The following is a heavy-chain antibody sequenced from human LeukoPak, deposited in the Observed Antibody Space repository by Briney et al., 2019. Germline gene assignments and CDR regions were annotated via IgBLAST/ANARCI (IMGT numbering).Heavy chain of an antibody. D-gene: IGHD3-16*01. CDR3: AGRRVLDASFDY. V-gene: IGHV3-66*02. CDR1: GFTVSNNY. CDR2: IYSGDNT. Sequence: GGSLRLSCAASGFTVSNNYMSWVRQAPGKGLEWVSVIYSGDNTYYVEFVKGRFTISRDNSKNTLFLQMNRLRAEDTAVHYCAGRRVLDASFDYWGQGTLVTVSS. J-gene: IGHJ4*02.